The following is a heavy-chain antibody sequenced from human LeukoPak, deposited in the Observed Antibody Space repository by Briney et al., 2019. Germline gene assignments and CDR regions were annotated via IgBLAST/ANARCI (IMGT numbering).Heavy chain of an antibody. CDR2: IYPGDSAT. Sequence: GESLKISCKGSGYTFTNYWIGWLRQMPGKGLEWMGIIYPGDSATRYSPSFQGQVTISADKSISAAYLQWSSLKASDNGMYYCARQRGLRFESDYWGQGTLVTVSS. CDR3: ARQRGLRFESDY. D-gene: IGHD5-12*01. V-gene: IGHV5-51*01. CDR1: GYTFTNYW. J-gene: IGHJ4*02.